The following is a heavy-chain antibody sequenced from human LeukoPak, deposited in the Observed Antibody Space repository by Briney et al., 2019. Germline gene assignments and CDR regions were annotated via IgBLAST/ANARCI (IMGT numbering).Heavy chain of an antibody. CDR2: IYHSGST. CDR3: ARLDFYYFYGMDV. CDR1: GGSISSSNW. Sequence: SETLSLTCAVSGGSISSSNWWSWVRQPPGKGLEWIGEIYHSGSTNYNPSLKSRVTISVDKSKNQFSLKLSSVTAADTAVYYCARLDFYYFYGMDVWGQGTTVTVSS. J-gene: IGHJ6*02. V-gene: IGHV4-4*02.